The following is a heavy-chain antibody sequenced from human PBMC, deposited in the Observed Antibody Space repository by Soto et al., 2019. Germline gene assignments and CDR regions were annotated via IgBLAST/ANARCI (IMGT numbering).Heavy chain of an antibody. CDR1: GGSINSGGYY. CDR3: ARAQTIFGIITVFDY. Sequence: SETLSLTCTVSGGSINSGGYYWSWIRQHPGKGLEWIGYIYYSGSTYYNPSLKSRVTVSIDTSKNQFSLKLSSVTAADTAVYYCARAQTIFGIITVFDYWGQGTLVTVSS. D-gene: IGHD3-3*01. J-gene: IGHJ4*02. V-gene: IGHV4-31*03. CDR2: IYYSGST.